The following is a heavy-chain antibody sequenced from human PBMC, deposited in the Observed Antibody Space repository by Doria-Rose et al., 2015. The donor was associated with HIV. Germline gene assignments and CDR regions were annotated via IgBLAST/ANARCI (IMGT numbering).Heavy chain of an antibody. J-gene: IGHJ4*02. V-gene: IGHV5-51*01. Sequence: VPLVQSGPQVKKSGESLKISCKGSGYSFTRYWASWVRQVPGKGLEWMGIVYPGDSDTRYSPSFRGQVTISVDKSINTAYLEWNSLKAPDTALYFCARRRGEGNADEFWGQVTLGNVSS. CDR3: ARRRGEGNADEF. D-gene: IGHD2-21*01. CDR1: GYSFTRYW. CDR2: VYPGDSDT.